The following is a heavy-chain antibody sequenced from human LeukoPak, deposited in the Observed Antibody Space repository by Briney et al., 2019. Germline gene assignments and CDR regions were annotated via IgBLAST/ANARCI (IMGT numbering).Heavy chain of an antibody. D-gene: IGHD6-13*01. V-gene: IGHV4-38-2*02. Sequence: SETLSLTCTVSGYSISSGYYWGWIRQPPGKGLEWIGSIYHSGSTYYNPSLKSRVTISVDTSKNQFSLKLSSVTAADTAVYYCAREVGSSWYDYYYYMDVWGKGTTVTISS. J-gene: IGHJ6*03. CDR2: IYHSGST. CDR3: AREVGSSWYDYYYYMDV. CDR1: GYSISSGYY.